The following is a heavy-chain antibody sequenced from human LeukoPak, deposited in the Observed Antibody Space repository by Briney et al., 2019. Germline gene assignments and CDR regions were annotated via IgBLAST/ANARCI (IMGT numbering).Heavy chain of an antibody. CDR2: IKEDGSEI. CDR3: ARDWNGSGWPTDY. CDR1: GVTLGNYW. J-gene: IGHJ4*02. V-gene: IGHV3-7*05. D-gene: IGHD6-19*01. Sequence: GGSLRLSCAASGVTLGNYWMAWVRQAPGKGLEWLANIKEDGSEINYVDSVKGRFTISRDNAKNCLYLQMNNLRAEDTAVYYCARDWNGSGWPTDYWGQGTLVTVSS.